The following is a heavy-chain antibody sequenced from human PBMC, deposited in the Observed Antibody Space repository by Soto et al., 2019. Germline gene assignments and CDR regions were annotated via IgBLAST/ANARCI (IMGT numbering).Heavy chain of an antibody. D-gene: IGHD3-9*01. V-gene: IGHV1-69*12. CDR1: GGTFSSYA. J-gene: IGHJ6*02. CDR3: ARGLRYFDWLLSSYYYYYGMDV. CDR2: IIPIFGTA. Sequence: QVQLVQSGAEVKKPGSSVKVSCKASGGTFSSYAISWVRQAPGQGLEWMGGIIPIFGTANYAQKFQGRVTITADESTSXXYXEXXSLRSEDTAVYYCARGLRYFDWLLSSYYYYYGMDVWGQGTTVTVSS.